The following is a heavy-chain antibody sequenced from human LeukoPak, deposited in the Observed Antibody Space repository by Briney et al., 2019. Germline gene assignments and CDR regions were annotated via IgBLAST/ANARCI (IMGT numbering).Heavy chain of an antibody. V-gene: IGHV4-31*03. CDR3: ARAGNGGDYNYGMDV. CDR2: IYYSEST. CDR1: GGSISSGDYY. J-gene: IGHJ6*02. Sequence: SQTLSLTCTVSGGSISSGDYYWSWIRQHPGKGLEWIGYIYYSESTYYNPSLKSRVIISVDTSKNQFSLKLSSVTAADTAVYYCARAGNGGDYNYGMDVWGQGTTVTVSS. D-gene: IGHD2-8*01.